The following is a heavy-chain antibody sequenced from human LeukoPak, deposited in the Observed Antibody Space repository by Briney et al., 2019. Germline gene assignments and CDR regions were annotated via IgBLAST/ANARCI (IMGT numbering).Heavy chain of an antibody. CDR1: GFTFSSYW. V-gene: IGHV3-21*01. J-gene: IGHJ4*02. CDR2: ISSSSSYI. CDR3: ARDGGDGYNYDY. Sequence: GGSLRLSCAASGFTFSSYWMSWVRQAPGKGLEWVSSISSSSSYIYYADSVKGRFTISRDNAKNSLYLQMNSLRAEDTAVYYCARDGGDGYNYDYWGQGTLVTVSS. D-gene: IGHD5-24*01.